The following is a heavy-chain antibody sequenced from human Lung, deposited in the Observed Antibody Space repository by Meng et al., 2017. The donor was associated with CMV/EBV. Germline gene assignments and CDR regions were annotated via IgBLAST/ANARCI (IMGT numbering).Heavy chain of an antibody. CDR1: GFTFSSYS. Sequence: GGSXRLXCAASGFTFSSYSVNWVRQAPGKGLEWVSSISSNSKYIFYADSVKGRFTISRDNAKNALHLQMNSLRDEDTALYYCARVYCSRGSCSFDYWGQGTXVTVDS. J-gene: IGHJ4*02. CDR2: ISSNSKYI. CDR3: ARVYCSRGSCSFDY. D-gene: IGHD2-15*01. V-gene: IGHV3-21*01.